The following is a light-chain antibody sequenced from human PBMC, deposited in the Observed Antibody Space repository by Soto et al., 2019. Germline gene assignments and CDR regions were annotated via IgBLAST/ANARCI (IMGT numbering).Light chain of an antibody. V-gene: IGKV4-1*01. CDR3: QQYFDVPFT. CDR1: QILLYSSNNKNH. CDR2: WAS. Sequence: DIVMTQSPDSLALSLCERATINCKASQILLYSSNNKNHLAWYQQKPGQPPQLIIYWASTRESGVPERFSGSGSGTDFTLTISSLEAEDVAFYWCQQYFDVPFTFGGGTKVDI. J-gene: IGKJ4*01.